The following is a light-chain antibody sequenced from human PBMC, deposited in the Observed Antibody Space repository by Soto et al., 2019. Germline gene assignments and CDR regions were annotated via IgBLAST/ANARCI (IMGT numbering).Light chain of an antibody. CDR3: QQYGNSPIT. J-gene: IGKJ5*01. Sequence: EIVLTQSPATLSLSPGERAPLSCRASQSVRTSLAWYQQKPGQAPRLLIYGASSRATGIPDRFSGSGSGTDFTLTISRLGPEDFAVYYCQQYGNSPITFGQGTRLEIK. CDR1: QSVRTS. V-gene: IGKV3-20*01. CDR2: GAS.